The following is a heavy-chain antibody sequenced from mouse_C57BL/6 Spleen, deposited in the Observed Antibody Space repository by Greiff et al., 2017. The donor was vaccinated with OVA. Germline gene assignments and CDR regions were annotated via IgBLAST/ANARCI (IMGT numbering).Heavy chain of an antibody. D-gene: IGHD1-1*01. Sequence: VQLQQPGAELVKPGASVKLSCKASGYTFTSYWMHWVKQRPGQGLEWIGMIHPNSGSTNYNEKFKSKATLTVDKSSSTAYMQLSSLTSEDSAVYYCARGTTVVGDYAMDYWGQGTSVTVSS. CDR2: IHPNSGST. CDR3: ARGTTVVGDYAMDY. J-gene: IGHJ4*01. CDR1: GYTFTSYW. V-gene: IGHV1-64*01.